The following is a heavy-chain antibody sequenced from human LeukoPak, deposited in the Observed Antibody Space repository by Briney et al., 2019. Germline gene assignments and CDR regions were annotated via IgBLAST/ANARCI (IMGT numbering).Heavy chain of an antibody. CDR2: TKQDGSEK. D-gene: IGHD1-26*01. Sequence: TGGSLRLSCAASGFTFSSYWMSCVRQAPGKGLEWVANTKQDGSEKYYVDSVKGRFTISRDNAKNSLYLQMNSLRAEDTAVYYCARIGLGYYYFDYWGQGTLVTVSS. CDR1: GFTFSSYW. V-gene: IGHV3-7*01. CDR3: ARIGLGYYYFDY. J-gene: IGHJ4*02.